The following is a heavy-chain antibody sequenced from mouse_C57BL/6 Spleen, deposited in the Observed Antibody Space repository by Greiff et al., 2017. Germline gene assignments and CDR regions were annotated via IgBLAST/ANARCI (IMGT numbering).Heavy chain of an antibody. J-gene: IGHJ2*01. Sequence: DVMLVESGGGFVKPGGSLKLSCAASGFTFSSYAMSWVRQTPETRLEWVATISDGGSYTYYPDNVKGRFTISRDNAKNNPYLQLSHLKSDDTAMDYCARDGWVLRGYFDYWGQGTTLTVSS. CDR3: ARDGWVLRGYFDY. V-gene: IGHV5-4*01. D-gene: IGHD1-1*01. CDR2: ISDGGSYT. CDR1: GFTFSSYA.